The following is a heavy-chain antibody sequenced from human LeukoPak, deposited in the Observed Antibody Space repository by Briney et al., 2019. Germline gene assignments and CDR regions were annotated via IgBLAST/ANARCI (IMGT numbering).Heavy chain of an antibody. V-gene: IGHV1-69*01. CDR1: GGTFSSYA. CDR2: IIPIFGTA. CDR3: ASHSLEWELQDY. Sequence: SVKVSCKASGGTFSSYAISWVQQAPGQGLEWMGGIIPIFGTANYAQKFQGRVTITADESTSTAYMELSSLRSEDTAVYYCASHSLEWELQDYWGQEPWSPPPQ. D-gene: IGHD1-26*01. J-gene: IGHJ4*01.